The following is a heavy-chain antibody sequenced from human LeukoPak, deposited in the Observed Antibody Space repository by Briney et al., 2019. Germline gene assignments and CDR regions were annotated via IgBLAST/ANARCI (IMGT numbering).Heavy chain of an antibody. V-gene: IGHV3-48*04. J-gene: IGHJ5*02. CDR3: ARGRGTEVVATHCFDP. Sequence: PGGSLRLSCAASGFIFSGQSMNWFRQAPGKGLEWISYIRSNGAITYYADSVKGRFIISRDNAKNSLYLQMNSLRAEDTAVYYCARGRGTEVVATHCFDPWGRGTLVTVSS. CDR1: GFIFSGQS. D-gene: IGHD2-15*01. CDR2: IRSNGAIT.